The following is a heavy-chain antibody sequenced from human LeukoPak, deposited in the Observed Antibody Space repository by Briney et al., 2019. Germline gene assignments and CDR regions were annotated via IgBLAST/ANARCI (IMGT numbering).Heavy chain of an antibody. D-gene: IGHD3-22*01. CDR1: GYTFTGYH. V-gene: IGHV1-46*01. J-gene: IGHJ6*02. CDR2: IIPSGGST. CDR3: ARWWDDGSGYSYLYGMDV. Sequence: ASVKVSCKASGYTFTGYHMHWVRQAPGQGLEWMGIIIPSGGSTSYAQKFQGRVTMTRDTSTSTVYMELSSLRSEDTAVYYCARWWDDGSGYSYLYGMDVWGQGTTVTVSS.